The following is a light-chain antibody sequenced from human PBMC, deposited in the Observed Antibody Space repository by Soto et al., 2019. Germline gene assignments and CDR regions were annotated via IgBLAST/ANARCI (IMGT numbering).Light chain of an antibody. V-gene: IGLV1-47*01. CDR2: RNN. CDR1: SSNIGSNY. Sequence: QSVLTQPPSASGTPGQRVTISCSGSSSNIGSNYVYWYQQLPGTAPKLLIYRNNQRPSGVPDRFSGSKSGTSASLAISRLRSEDEADYYCAAWDDSLSGLGVFGGGTQLTVL. CDR3: AAWDDSLSGLGV. J-gene: IGLJ3*02.